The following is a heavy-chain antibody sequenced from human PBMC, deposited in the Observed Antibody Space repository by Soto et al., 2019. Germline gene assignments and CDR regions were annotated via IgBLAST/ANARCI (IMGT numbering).Heavy chain of an antibody. CDR1: GYTFTSYA. CDR2: INAGNGNT. J-gene: IGHJ5*02. Sequence: QVQLVQSGAEVKKPGASVKVSCKASGYTFTSYAMHWVRQAPGQRLEWMGWINAGNGNTKYSQKFQGRGTITRDTSASTAYRELSSLRSEDTAVYYCARGYGGPIGWFDPWGQGTLVTVSS. D-gene: IGHD3-16*01. CDR3: ARGYGGPIGWFDP. V-gene: IGHV1-3*01.